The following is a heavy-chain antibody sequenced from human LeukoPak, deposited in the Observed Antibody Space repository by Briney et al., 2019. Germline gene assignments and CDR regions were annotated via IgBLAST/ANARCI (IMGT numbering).Heavy chain of an antibody. J-gene: IGHJ4*02. CDR1: GGSISSGAYY. CDR3: ARQDIVVVPAAIRGGFDY. D-gene: IGHD2-2*02. V-gene: IGHV4-39*01. Sequence: SQTLSLTCTVSGGSISSGAYYWGWIRQPPGKGLEWIGSIYYSGSTYYNPSLKSRVTISVDTPKNQFSLKLSSVTAADTAVYYCARQDIVVVPAAIRGGFDYWGQGTLVTVSS. CDR2: IYYSGST.